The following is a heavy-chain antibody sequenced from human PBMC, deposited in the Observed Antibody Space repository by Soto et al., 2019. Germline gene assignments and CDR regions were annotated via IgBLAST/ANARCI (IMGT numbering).Heavy chain of an antibody. CDR2: IYYSGST. J-gene: IGHJ3*02. V-gene: IGHV4-61*08. Sequence: SETLSLTCTVSGGSISSGGYYWSWIRQPPGKGLEWIGYIYYSGSTNYNPSLKSRVTISVDTSKNQFSLKLSSVTAADTAVYYCARGSLRSAFDIWGQGTMVTVSS. D-gene: IGHD1-26*01. CDR1: GGSISSGGYY. CDR3: ARGSLRSAFDI.